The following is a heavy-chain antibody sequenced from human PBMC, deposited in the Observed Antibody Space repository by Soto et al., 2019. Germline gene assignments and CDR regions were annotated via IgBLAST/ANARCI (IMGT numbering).Heavy chain of an antibody. V-gene: IGHV1-18*01. J-gene: IGHJ4*02. Sequence: GASVKVSCKASVYTFTNYGINWVRQAPGQGLEWMGWINAYNGNTNHSQKFQGRVTMTRDTSASTAYMELSSLRSEDTAVYYCARDKITGSLDYWGQGTLVTVYS. D-gene: IGHD1-20*01. CDR1: VYTFTNYG. CDR3: ARDKITGSLDY. CDR2: INAYNGNT.